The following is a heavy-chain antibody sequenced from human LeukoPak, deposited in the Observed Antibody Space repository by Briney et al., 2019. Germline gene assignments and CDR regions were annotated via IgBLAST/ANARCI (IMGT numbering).Heavy chain of an antibody. V-gene: IGHV3-23*01. D-gene: IGHD3-3*01. CDR1: GFTFSSYA. CDR3: AKTREDFWGRAKGGMDV. J-gene: IGHJ6*04. CDR2: IGGSGGGT. Sequence: GGSLRLSCAASGFTFSSYAMNWVRQTPGKGLEWVSVIGGSGGGTFYADSVEGRFTISRDNSKNTLYLQMNSLRAEDTAVYYCAKTREDFWGRAKGGMDVWGKGTTVTVSS.